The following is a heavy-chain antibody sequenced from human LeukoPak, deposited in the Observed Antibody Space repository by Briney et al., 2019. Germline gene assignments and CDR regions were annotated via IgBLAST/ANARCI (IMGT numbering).Heavy chain of an antibody. CDR3: ARESGGYSSGWYSSAFDY. Sequence: GGSLRLSCAASGFTFSSYWMHWVRQAPGKGLVWVSRINSDGSSTSYADSVKGRFTISRDNAKNTLYLQMNSLRAEDTAVYSCARESGGYSSGWYSSAFDYWGQGTLVTVSS. V-gene: IGHV3-74*01. J-gene: IGHJ4*02. CDR2: INSDGSST. CDR1: GFTFSSYW. D-gene: IGHD6-19*01.